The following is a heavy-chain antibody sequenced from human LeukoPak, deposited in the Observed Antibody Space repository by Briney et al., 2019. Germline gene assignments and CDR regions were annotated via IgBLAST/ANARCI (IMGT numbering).Heavy chain of an antibody. Sequence: SETLSLTRIVSGGSISSYYWSWIRQPPGKGLEWIGYIYYSGSTNYNPSLKSRVAISVDTSKNQFSLKLTSVTAADTAVYYCARHDMDVSGGGLDYFDYWGQGTLVTLSS. CDR1: GGSISSYY. CDR2: IYYSGST. V-gene: IGHV4-59*08. CDR3: ARHDMDVSGGGLDYFDY. D-gene: IGHD3-9*01. J-gene: IGHJ4*02.